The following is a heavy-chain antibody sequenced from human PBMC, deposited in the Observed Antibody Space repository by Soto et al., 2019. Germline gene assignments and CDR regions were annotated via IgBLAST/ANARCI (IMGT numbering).Heavy chain of an antibody. J-gene: IGHJ3*02. V-gene: IGHV3-23*01. CDR2: ISGSGGST. CDR1: GFTFSSYA. CDR3: AKVGSSIPTVAFDI. D-gene: IGHD6-6*01. Sequence: GGSLRLSCAASGFTFSSYAMSWVRQAPGKGLEWVSAISGSGGSTYYADSVKGRFTISRDNSKNTLYLQMNSLRAEDTAAYYSAKVGSSIPTVAFDIWGQGTMVTIS.